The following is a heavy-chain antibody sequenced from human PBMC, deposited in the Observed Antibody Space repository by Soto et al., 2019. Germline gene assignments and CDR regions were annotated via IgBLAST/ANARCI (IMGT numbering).Heavy chain of an antibody. CDR1: GYTFTNYY. J-gene: IGHJ4*02. D-gene: IGHD6-13*01. CDR3: ARGLAARDY. Sequence: QVQLVQSGAEVKKPGASVKLSCKASGYTFTNYYIHWVRQAPGQGLEWMAINNPNGGSTNYAQKFQGRVTLTRDTSTSTVYMDLSSLKSEDTAIYYCARGLAARDYWGQGTLVTVSS. V-gene: IGHV1-46*01. CDR2: NNPNGGST.